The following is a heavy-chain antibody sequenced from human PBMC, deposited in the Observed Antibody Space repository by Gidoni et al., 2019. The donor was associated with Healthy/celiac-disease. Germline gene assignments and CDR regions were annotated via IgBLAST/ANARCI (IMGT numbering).Heavy chain of an antibody. D-gene: IGHD4-17*01. Sequence: EVQLVESGGGLVKPGGSLRLSCAASAFTFSSYSMNWVRQAPGKGLEWVSSISSSSSYIYYADSVKGRFTIPRDNAKNSLYLQMNSLRAEDTAVYYCARDFNDYGDLPIDYWGQGTLVTVSS. V-gene: IGHV3-21*01. CDR1: AFTFSSYS. CDR3: ARDFNDYGDLPIDY. CDR2: ISSSSSYI. J-gene: IGHJ4*02.